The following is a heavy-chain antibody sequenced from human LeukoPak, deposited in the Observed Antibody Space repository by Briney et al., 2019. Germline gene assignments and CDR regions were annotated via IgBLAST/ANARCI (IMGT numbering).Heavy chain of an antibody. D-gene: IGHD2-2*01. CDR3: ARTEYCSPTSCKYASL. Sequence: GGFLRLSCAASGFTFSSNWMHWVRQAPGKGLVWVSQINSDGSSTNYADSVKGRFTISRDNAKNTLYLQMNSLRAEDTAVYYCARTEYCSPTSCKYASLWGQGTTVTVSS. J-gene: IGHJ3*01. V-gene: IGHV3-74*01. CDR1: GFTFSSNW. CDR2: INSDGSST.